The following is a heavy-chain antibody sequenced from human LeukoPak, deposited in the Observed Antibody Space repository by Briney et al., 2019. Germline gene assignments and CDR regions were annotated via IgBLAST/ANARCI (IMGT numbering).Heavy chain of an antibody. CDR3: TTDHAVQWLEWYYFDY. D-gene: IGHD6-19*01. J-gene: IGHJ4*02. Sequence: GGSLRLSCAASGFTFSNAWMSWVRQAPGKGLEWVGRIKRKTDGGTTDYAAPVKGRFTISRDDSKNTLYLQMNSLKTEDTAVYYCTTDHAVQWLEWYYFDYWGQGTLVTVSS. V-gene: IGHV3-15*01. CDR2: IKRKTDGGTT. CDR1: GFTFSNAW.